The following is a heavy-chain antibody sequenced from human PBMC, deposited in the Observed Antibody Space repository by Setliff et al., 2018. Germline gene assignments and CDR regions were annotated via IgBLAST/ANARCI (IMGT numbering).Heavy chain of an antibody. D-gene: IGHD1-1*01. CDR3: VREGYSEYFQD. V-gene: IGHV4-59*02. J-gene: IGHJ1*01. CDR1: GGSVSSHY. CDR2: ISYSGIT. Sequence: ASETLSLTCTVSGGSVSSHYWDWIRQPPGKGLEWIGFISYSGITTYNVSLKSRVSIAVDTSKNQLSLTLSSVTAADTAVYYCVREGYSEYFQDWGRGTLVTVSS.